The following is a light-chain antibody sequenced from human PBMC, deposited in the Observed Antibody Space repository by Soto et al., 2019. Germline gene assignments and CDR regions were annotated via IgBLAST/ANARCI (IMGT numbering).Light chain of an antibody. CDR2: AAT. CDR3: SSYAGSNNLV. J-gene: IGLJ2*01. CDR1: RSDVGSYNL. V-gene: IGLV2-23*01. Sequence: QSVLTQPASVSGSPGQSITISCTGTRSDVGSYNLVSWYQQYPGKAPKLMIYAATKRPSGVSNRFSGSKSGITASLTISGLQAEDEADYYCSSYAGSNNLVFGGGTKVTVL.